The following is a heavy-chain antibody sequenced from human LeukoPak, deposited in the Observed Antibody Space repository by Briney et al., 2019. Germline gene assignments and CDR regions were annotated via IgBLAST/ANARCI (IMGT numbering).Heavy chain of an antibody. CDR3: ARRSGPNFDY. J-gene: IGHJ4*02. Sequence: PSETLSLTCTVSGGSISSSSYYWGWIRQPPGKGLEWIGSIYYSGSTYYNPSLKSRVTISVDTSKNQFSLKLSSVTAAGTAVYYCARRSGPNFDYWGQGTLVTVSS. CDR2: IYYSGST. V-gene: IGHV4-39*01. CDR1: GGSISSSSYY. D-gene: IGHD2-8*02.